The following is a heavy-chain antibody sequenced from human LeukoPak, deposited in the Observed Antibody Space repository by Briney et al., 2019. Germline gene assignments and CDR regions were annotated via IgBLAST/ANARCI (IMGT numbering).Heavy chain of an antibody. CDR1: GFTFSSYW. Sequence: AGGSLRLSCAASGFTFSSYWMSWVCQAPGKGLEWVANIKQDGSEKYYVDSVKGRFTISRDNAKNSLYLQMNSLRAEDTAVYYCARVLYCSSTSCYANYYYYMDVWGKGTTVTVSS. D-gene: IGHD2-2*01. CDR3: ARVLYCSSTSCYANYYYYMDV. CDR2: IKQDGSEK. J-gene: IGHJ6*03. V-gene: IGHV3-7*01.